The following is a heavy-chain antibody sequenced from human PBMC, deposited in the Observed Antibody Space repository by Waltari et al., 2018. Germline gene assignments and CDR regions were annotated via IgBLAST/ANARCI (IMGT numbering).Heavy chain of an antibody. CDR2: IYYSWST. CDR1: GGSISSSSYY. J-gene: IGHJ2*01. V-gene: IGHV4-39*07. D-gene: IGHD4-4*01. CDR3: ARGTPDYSYWYFDL. Sequence: QLQLQESGPGLVKPSETLSLTCTVSGGSISSSSYYWGWIRQPPGKGLEWIGSIYYSWSTYYTPSLKSRVTISVDTSKNQFSLKLSSVTAADTAVYYCARGTPDYSYWYFDLWGRGTLVTVSS.